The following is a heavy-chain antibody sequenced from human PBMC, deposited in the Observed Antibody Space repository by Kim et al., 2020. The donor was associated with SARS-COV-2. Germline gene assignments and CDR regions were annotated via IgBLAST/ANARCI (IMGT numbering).Heavy chain of an antibody. Sequence: SETLSLTCTVSGGSISSYYWSWILQPPGKGLEWIGYIYYSGSTNYNPSLKSRVTISVDTSKNQFSLKLSSVTAADTAVYYCARNSLARTTVTVYYYYGMDVWGQGTTVTVSS. V-gene: IGHV4-59*13. CDR2: IYYSGST. CDR3: ARNSLARTTVTVYYYYGMDV. D-gene: IGHD4-4*01. CDR1: GGSISSYY. J-gene: IGHJ6*02.